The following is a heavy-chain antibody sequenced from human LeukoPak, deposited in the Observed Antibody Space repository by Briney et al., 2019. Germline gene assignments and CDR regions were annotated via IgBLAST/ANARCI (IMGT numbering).Heavy chain of an antibody. CDR3: ARARATFGGVIDY. CDR2: MNPNSGNT. D-gene: IGHD3-16*01. V-gene: IGHV1-8*02. CDR1: GYTFTSYD. Sequence: ASVEVSCKASGYTFTSYDINWVRQATGQGLEWMGWMNPNSGNTGYAQKFQGRVTMTRNTSISTAYMELSSLRSEDTAVYYCARARATFGGVIDYWGQGTLVTVSS. J-gene: IGHJ4*02.